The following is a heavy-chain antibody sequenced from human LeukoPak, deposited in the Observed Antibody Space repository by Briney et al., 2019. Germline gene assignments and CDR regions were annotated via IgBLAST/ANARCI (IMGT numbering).Heavy chain of an antibody. J-gene: IGHJ6*03. D-gene: IGHD2-2*01. CDR1: GYTFTSYG. CDR3: ARVVDIVVVPAARVYMDV. Sequence: ASVKVSCKASGYTFTSYGINWVQQAPGQGLEWMGWISAYNGNTNYAQKLQGRVTMTTDTSTSTAYMELRSLRSDDTAVYYCARVVDIVVVPAARVYMDVWGKGTTVTVSS. CDR2: ISAYNGNT. V-gene: IGHV1-18*01.